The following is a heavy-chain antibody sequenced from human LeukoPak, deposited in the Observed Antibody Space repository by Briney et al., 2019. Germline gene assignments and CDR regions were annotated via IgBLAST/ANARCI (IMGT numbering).Heavy chain of an antibody. CDR2: ISHSGRST. Sequence: PGGPLRLSCAASGFIFSDFDMSWVRQAPGKGLEWVSAISHSGRSTYYADSVKGRFTISRDNSKNTLYLEMNSLRADDTAVYYCAKAVAVALDYWGQGTLVTVSS. V-gene: IGHV3-23*01. J-gene: IGHJ4*02. CDR3: AKAVAVALDY. D-gene: IGHD6-19*01. CDR1: GFIFSDFD.